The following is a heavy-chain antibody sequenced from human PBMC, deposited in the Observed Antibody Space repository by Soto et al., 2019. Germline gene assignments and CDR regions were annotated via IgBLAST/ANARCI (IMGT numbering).Heavy chain of an antibody. CDR2: IISSSSTI. D-gene: IGHD3-22*01. V-gene: IGHV3-48*04. CDR1: GFTFSSYS. J-gene: IGHJ3*02. Sequence: PGGSLRLSCAASGFTFSSYSMNWVRQAPGKGLEWVSYIISSSSTIYYADSVKGRFTISRDNAKNSLYLRMSSLRGEDTAVYYCARGDYSDTSGPFSDAFDIWGQGTMVTVSS. CDR3: ARGDYSDTSGPFSDAFDI.